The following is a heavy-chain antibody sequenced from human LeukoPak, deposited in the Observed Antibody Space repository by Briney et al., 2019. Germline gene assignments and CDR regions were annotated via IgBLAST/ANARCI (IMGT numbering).Heavy chain of an antibody. Sequence: PGGTLRLSCAASGFTFSSYGMSWVRQAPGKGLEWVSAISGSGGSTYYADSVKGRFTISRDNSKNTLYLQMNSLRAEDTAVYYCAKGPFVAGVDYYYYYMDVWGKGTTVTVSS. V-gene: IGHV3-23*01. D-gene: IGHD6-19*01. CDR3: AKGPFVAGVDYYYYYMDV. CDR1: GFTFSSYG. J-gene: IGHJ6*03. CDR2: ISGSGGST.